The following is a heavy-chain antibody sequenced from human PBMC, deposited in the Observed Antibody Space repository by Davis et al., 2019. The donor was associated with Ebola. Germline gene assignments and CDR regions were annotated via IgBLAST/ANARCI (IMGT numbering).Heavy chain of an antibody. CDR3: ARERYSSSSWGLNY. CDR2: ISSSSSTI. CDR1: GFTFSSYS. J-gene: IGHJ4*02. D-gene: IGHD6-6*01. V-gene: IGHV3-48*01. Sequence: GESLKISCAASGFTFSSYSMNWVRQAPGKGLEWVSYISSSSSTIYYADSVKGRFTISRDNAKNSLYLQMNSLRAEDTAVYYCARERYSSSSWGLNYWGQGTLVTVSS.